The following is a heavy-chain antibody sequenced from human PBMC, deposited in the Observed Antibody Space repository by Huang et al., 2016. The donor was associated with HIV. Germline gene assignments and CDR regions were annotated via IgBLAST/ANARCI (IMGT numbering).Heavy chain of an antibody. J-gene: IGHJ4*02. CDR3: ARYRLTGTFLDS. CDR2: INTKTGKP. CDR1: GYTFTTYR. Sequence: QVQLVQSGSELRKPGASVKVSCKASGYTFTTYRLIWVRQAPGQGLEGMGWINTKTGKPTYAQGFTGRFVFSLDTTVSTAYLQISSLKTDDTAKYFCARYRLTGTFLDSWGQGTQVTVSS. D-gene: IGHD3-9*01. V-gene: IGHV7-4-1*02.